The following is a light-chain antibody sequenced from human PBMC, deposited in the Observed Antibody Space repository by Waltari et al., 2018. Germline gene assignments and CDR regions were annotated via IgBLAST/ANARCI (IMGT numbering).Light chain of an antibody. J-gene: IGLJ2*01. CDR1: NSDIGSYSY. Sequence: QSVLTQPASVSGSPGQPITISCTGTNSDIGSYSYVSWYQQYPGKAPKHIIYALTERPSGVSTRLSGSNSGNTASLTISGLQADDEADYFCSSYTGRGTVIFGRGTMVTVL. V-gene: IGLV2-14*01. CDR2: ALT. CDR3: SSYTGRGTVI.